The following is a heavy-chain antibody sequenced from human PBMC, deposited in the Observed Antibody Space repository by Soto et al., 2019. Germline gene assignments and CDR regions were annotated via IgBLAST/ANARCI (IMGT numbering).Heavy chain of an antibody. D-gene: IGHD3-3*01. CDR1: EDTFRNYA. V-gene: IGHV1-69*06. Sequence: QVELVQSGAEVKKPGSSVKVSCQASEDTFRNYAISWVRQAPGQGLEWMGGIIPIFGTANYAQKFQGRVTITADTSANTVYLELSSLTSEDTAVYYCASPLKWSGYYIAFDYWGQGTLVIVSS. CDR3: ASPLKWSGYYIAFDY. CDR2: IIPIFGTA. J-gene: IGHJ4*02.